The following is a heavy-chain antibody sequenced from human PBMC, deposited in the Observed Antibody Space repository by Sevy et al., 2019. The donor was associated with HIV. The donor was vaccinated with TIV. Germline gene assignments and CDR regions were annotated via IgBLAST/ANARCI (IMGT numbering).Heavy chain of an antibody. CDR1: GGSISSYY. V-gene: IGHV4-59*01. CDR2: IYYSGST. D-gene: IGHD7-27*01. Sequence: SETLSLTCTVSGGSISSYYWSWIRQPPGEGLEWIGYIYYSGSTNYNPSLKSRVTISVDTSKNQFSLKLSSVTAADTAVYYCARGTGDYYYYYGMDVWGQGTTVTVSS. CDR3: ARGTGDYYYYYGMDV. J-gene: IGHJ6*02.